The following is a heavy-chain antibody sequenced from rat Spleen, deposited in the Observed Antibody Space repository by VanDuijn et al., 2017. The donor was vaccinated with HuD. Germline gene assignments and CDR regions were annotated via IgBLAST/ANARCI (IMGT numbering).Heavy chain of an antibody. CDR2: ITNTGDST. CDR1: EFTFNNYW. Sequence: EVQLVESGGGLVQPGRSLKLSCVASEFTFNNYWMTWIRQPPGKGLEWVATITNTGDSTYYPDSVKGRYTISRDNAKNTLYLQRNSLRSEDTATYYCTRGGEPRSWGQGVMVTVSS. V-gene: IGHV5-31*01. J-gene: IGHJ2*01. CDR3: TRGGEPRS.